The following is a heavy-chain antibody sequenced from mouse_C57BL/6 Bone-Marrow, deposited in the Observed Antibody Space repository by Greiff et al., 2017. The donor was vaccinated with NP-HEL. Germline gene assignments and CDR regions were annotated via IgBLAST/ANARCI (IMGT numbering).Heavy chain of an antibody. V-gene: IGHV7-3*01. J-gene: IGHJ1*03. CDR3: ARYPELPWYFDV. D-gene: IGHD1-1*01. CDR1: GFTFTDYY. CDR2: IRNKANGYTT. Sequence: EVNVVESGGGLVQPGGSLSLSCAASGFTFTDYYMSWVRQPPGKALEWLGFIRNKANGYTTEYSASVKGRFTISRDNSQSILYLQMNALRAEDSATYYCARYPELPWYFDVWGTGTTVTVSS.